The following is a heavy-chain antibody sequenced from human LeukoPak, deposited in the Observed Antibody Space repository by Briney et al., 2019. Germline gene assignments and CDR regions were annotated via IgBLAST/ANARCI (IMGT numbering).Heavy chain of an antibody. D-gene: IGHD3-22*01. V-gene: IGHV4-39*01. CDR1: GHPISSSSYF. J-gene: IGHJ4*02. CDR3: ARRRYYDSSGCFDY. CDR2: RYYSGGT. Sequence: SETLTLTCTVCGHPISSSSYFWPSSCQPPGKGLDWNESRYYSGGTYYNPSLKSRVTISVDTSKNQFSLKLSSVTAADTAVYYCARRRYYDSSGCFDYWGQGTLVTVSS.